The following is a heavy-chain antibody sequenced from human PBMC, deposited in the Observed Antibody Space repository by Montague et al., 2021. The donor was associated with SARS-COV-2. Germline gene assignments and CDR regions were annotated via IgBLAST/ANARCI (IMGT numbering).Heavy chain of an antibody. J-gene: IGHJ5*02. CDR2: INYSGST. CDR1: GGSISSSSNY. CDR3: ARLVWFGELSGEDWFDP. D-gene: IGHD3-10*01. Sequence: SETLSLTCTVSGGSISSSSNYWGWIRQPPGKGLEWIGSINYSGSTYYNSSLKSRVTISVDTSKNQFSLKLNSVTAADTAVYYCARLVWFGELSGEDWFDPWGQGTLVTVSS. V-gene: IGHV4-39*01.